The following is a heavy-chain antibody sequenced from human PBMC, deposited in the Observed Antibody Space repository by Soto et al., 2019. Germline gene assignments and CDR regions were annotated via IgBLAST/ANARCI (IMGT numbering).Heavy chain of an antibody. CDR1: GYTFTSYY. D-gene: IGHD6-13*01. V-gene: IGHV1-46*01. J-gene: IGHJ6*02. Sequence: ASVKVSCKASGYTFTSYYMHWVRQAPGQGLEWMGIINPSGGSTSYAQKFQGRVTMTRDTSTSTVYMELSSLRSEDTAVYYCARERSSSWDDYYYYYGMDVWGQGTTVTVSS. CDR3: ARERSSSWDDYYYYYGMDV. CDR2: INPSGGST.